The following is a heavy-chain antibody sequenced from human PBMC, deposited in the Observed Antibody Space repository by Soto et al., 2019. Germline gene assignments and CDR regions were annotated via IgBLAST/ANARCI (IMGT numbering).Heavy chain of an antibody. CDR2: IFLSGIT. V-gene: IGHV4-59*01. J-gene: IGHJ5*01. D-gene: IGHD3-22*01. Sequence: SETLSLTCTISGGSFNNYYWTWIRQSPGKGLEWIGYIFLSGITDYNPSVESRVTISIDKYKNLFSLKLTSVTAADTAVYYCARDRYFYDSAGYYRPLDSWGQGILVTVSS. CDR1: GGSFNNYY. CDR3: ARDRYFYDSAGYYRPLDS.